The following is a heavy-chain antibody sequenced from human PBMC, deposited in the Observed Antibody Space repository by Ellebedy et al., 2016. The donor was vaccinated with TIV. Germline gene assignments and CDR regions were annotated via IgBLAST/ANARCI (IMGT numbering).Heavy chain of an antibody. Sequence: GESLKISCAASGFTFGNAWMNWVRQAPGKGLEWVGRIKSKTDGGTTAYAAPVEGRFTISRDDSKNTLYLEMNSLKIEDTAMFYCTTGRDWSKYWGQGTLVTVSS. CDR2: IKSKTDGGTT. D-gene: IGHD3-9*01. J-gene: IGHJ4*02. CDR3: TTGRDWSKY. V-gene: IGHV3-15*07. CDR1: GFTFGNAW.